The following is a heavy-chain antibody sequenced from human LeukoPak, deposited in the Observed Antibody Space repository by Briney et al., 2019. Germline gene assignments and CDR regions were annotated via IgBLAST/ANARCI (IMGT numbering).Heavy chain of an antibody. CDR2: IYSCGST. J-gene: IGHJ5*02. V-gene: IGHV3-66*03. D-gene: IGHD3-10*01. CDR1: GLPVSSNY. CDR3: ARDYSRDYYGSGASGFDP. Sequence: GGSLRLSFAASGLPVSSNYISWVRPAPGKGLEWVSVIYSCGSTYYADSVKGRFTISRDNSKNTLSFQINSLRAEDTAVYYCARDYSRDYYGSGASGFDPWGQGTLVTVSS.